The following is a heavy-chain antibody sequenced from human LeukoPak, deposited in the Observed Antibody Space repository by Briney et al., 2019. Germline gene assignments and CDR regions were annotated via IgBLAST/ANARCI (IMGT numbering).Heavy chain of an antibody. CDR1: GDTFTGYY. D-gene: IGHD5-18*01. Sequence: AAVKVSCKASGDTFTGYYMHGVRQAPGQRLEWMGWINTNSGGTDYAQKFLGRVTMTREPYIRTDYMELNRLRSDDTAVYYCASTFSYGSRTIGYWGQGTLVTASS. J-gene: IGHJ4*02. V-gene: IGHV1-2*02. CDR3: ASTFSYGSRTIGY. CDR2: INTNSGGT.